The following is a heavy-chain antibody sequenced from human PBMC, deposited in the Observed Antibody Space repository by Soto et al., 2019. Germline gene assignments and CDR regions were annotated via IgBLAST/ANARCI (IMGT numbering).Heavy chain of an antibody. V-gene: IGHV3-23*01. CDR1: GFTFSSYA. CDR3: AKSSELWELLRHYYYGMDV. CDR2: ISGSGGST. D-gene: IGHD1-26*01. Sequence: SLRLSCAASGFTFSSYAMSWVRQAPGKGLEWVSAISGSGGSTYYADSVKGRFTISRDNSKNTLYLQMNSLRAEDTAVYYCAKSSELWELLRHYYYGMDVWGQGTTVTVSS. J-gene: IGHJ6*02.